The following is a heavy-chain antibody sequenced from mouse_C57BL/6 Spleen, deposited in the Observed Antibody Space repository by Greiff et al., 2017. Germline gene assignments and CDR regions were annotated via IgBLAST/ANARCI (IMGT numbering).Heavy chain of an antibody. J-gene: IGHJ3*01. V-gene: IGHV1-4*01. D-gene: IGHD2-4*01. CDR3: AGGDYVLFAY. CDR1: GYTFTSYT. Sequence: VQLQQSGAELARPGASVKMSCKASGYTFTSYTMHWVKQRPGPGLEWIGYINPSSGYTKYNQKFKDKAKLTADKSSSTAYMQLSSLTSEDSAVYYCAGGDYVLFAYWGQGTLVTVSA. CDR2: INPSSGYT.